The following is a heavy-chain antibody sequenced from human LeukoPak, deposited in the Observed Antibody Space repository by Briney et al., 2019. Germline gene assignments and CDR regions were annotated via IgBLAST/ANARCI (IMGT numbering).Heavy chain of an antibody. J-gene: IGHJ3*01. V-gene: IGHV3-23*01. CDR1: GFNFNDAA. Sequence: GGSLRLSCAASGFNFNDAAMTWVRQAPGKGLEWVSLIASSGRNTYYTDSVRGRFTISRDNSKKTLSLQMNSLRVEDAAIYYCAKDIQLSAWGLGTMVTVSS. CDR2: IASSGRNT. D-gene: IGHD5-24*01. CDR3: AKDIQLSA.